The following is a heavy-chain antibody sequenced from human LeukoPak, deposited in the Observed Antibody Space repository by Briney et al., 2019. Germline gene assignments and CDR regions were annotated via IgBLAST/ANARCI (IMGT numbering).Heavy chain of an antibody. J-gene: IGHJ4*02. Sequence: SETLSLTCAVYGGSFSGYYWSWIRQPPRKGLEWIGEINHSGSTNYNPSLKSRVTISVDTSKNQFSLKLSSVTAADTAVYYCARAGIAAAGDYWGQGTLVTVSS. V-gene: IGHV4-34*01. CDR1: GGSFSGYY. CDR2: INHSGST. D-gene: IGHD6-13*01. CDR3: ARAGIAAAGDY.